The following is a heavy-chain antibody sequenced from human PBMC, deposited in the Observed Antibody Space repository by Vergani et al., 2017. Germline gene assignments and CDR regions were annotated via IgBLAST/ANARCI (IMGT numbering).Heavy chain of an antibody. V-gene: IGHV3-21*01. D-gene: IGHD6-13*01. J-gene: IGHJ4*02. CDR2: ISSSSSYI. CDR3: ARDSGRGAAARPLSPPSDY. Sequence: EVQLVESGGGLVKPGGSLRLSCAASGFTFSSYSMNWVRQAPGKGLEWVSSISSSSSYIYYADSVKGRFTISRDNAKNSLDLQMNSLRAEDTAVYYCARDSGRGAAARPLSPPSDYWGQGTLVTVSS. CDR1: GFTFSSYS.